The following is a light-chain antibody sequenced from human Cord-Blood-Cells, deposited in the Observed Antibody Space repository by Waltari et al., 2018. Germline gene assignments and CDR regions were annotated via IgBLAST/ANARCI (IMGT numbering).Light chain of an antibody. CDR1: QSVLYSSNNKNY. V-gene: IGKV4-1*01. Sequence: DIVMTQSPDSLAVSLGERATINCKSSQSVLYSSNNKNYLAWYQQKPGQPPKLLIYWASTRESGVPDRFSGSGSGTDFTLTINSLQAEDVAVYYCQQYYSTPPPSFGQGTRLEIK. CDR3: QQYYSTPPPS. CDR2: WAS. J-gene: IGKJ5*01.